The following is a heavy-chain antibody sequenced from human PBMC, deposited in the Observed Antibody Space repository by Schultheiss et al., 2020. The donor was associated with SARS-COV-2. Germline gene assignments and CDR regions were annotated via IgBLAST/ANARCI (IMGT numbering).Heavy chain of an antibody. D-gene: IGHD5-18*01. Sequence: GGSLRLSCAASGFTFSSYAMSWVRQAPGKGLEWVSAISGSGGRTYYADSVKGRFTISRDNAKNSLYLQMNSLRAEDTALYYCAKVGVDTAMVAAFDIWGQGTMVTVSS. CDR1: GFTFSSYA. CDR2: ISGSGGRT. J-gene: IGHJ3*02. CDR3: AKVGVDTAMVAAFDI. V-gene: IGHV3-23*01.